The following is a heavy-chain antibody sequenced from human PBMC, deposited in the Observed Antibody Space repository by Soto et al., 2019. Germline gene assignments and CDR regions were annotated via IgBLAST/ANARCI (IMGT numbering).Heavy chain of an antibody. D-gene: IGHD3-22*01. J-gene: IGHJ4*02. CDR3: ARGGYYYDSSGYYPFDY. CDR2: IIPIFGTA. Sequence: QVQLVQSGAEVKKPGSSVKVSCKASGGTFSSYAISWVRQAPGQGLEWMGGIIPIFGTANYAQKFQGRVTITADESTSTAYMGLSSLRSEDTAVYYCARGGYYYDSSGYYPFDYWGQGTLVTVSS. CDR1: GGTFSSYA. V-gene: IGHV1-69*12.